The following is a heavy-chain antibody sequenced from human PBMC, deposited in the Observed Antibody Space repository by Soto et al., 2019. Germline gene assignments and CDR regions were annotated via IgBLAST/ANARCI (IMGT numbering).Heavy chain of an antibody. V-gene: IGHV4-31*03. J-gene: IGHJ6*02. CDR3: ARAVDCSSSSCPRYGMDV. D-gene: IGHD2-2*01. CDR2: IYYSGST. CDR1: GCSISSGGYS. Sequence: SETLSLTCTVSGCSISSGGYSWSWIRQHPGKGLEWIGYIYYSGSTYYNPSLKSRVTISVDMSKNQFSLKLSSVTAADTAVYYCARAVDCSSSSCPRYGMDVWGQGTTVT.